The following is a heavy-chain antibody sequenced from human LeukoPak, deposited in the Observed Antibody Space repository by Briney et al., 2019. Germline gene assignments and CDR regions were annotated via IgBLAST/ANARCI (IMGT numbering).Heavy chain of an antibody. CDR1: GGSISSSSYY. CDR3: GRTGGLSLHPPPPPHY. J-gene: IGHJ4*02. V-gene: IGHV4-39*07. CDR2: IYYSGST. D-gene: IGHD3-16*02. Sequence: KPSETLSLTCTVSGGSISSSSYYWGWIRQPPGKGLECIGSIYYSGSTYYNPSLKSRVTISVDTSKNQFSLKLSSVTAADTAVYYWGRTGGLSLHPPPPPHYWGQGTLVTVSS.